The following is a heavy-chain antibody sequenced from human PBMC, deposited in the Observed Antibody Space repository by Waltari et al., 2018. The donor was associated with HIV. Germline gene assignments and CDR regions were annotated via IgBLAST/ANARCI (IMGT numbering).Heavy chain of an antibody. CDR1: GFTCSRHH. V-gene: IGHV3-66*01. CDR3: ARVDRAGTTSGWDVFDI. D-gene: IGHD1-1*01. CDR2: MYSGGTT. Sequence: EVQLVESGGGLVRPGGALRRSGAAPGFTCSRHHTGWVRQNPGKGLEYVSVMYSGGTTHYADSVNGRFTISRDSSKSALYLQMNTLRAEDTALYYCARVDRAGTTSGWDVFDIWGQGTMVTVSS. J-gene: IGHJ3*02.